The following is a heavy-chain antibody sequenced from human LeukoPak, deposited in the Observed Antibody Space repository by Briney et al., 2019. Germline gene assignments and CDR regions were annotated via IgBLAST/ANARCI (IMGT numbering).Heavy chain of an antibody. CDR2: VNSGGTST. Sequence: GSLRLSCAASGFTFSRYDMSWVRQAPGKGLEWVSTVNSGGTSTYDADSIKGRFTISRDNSKNTLYLQMNSLRAEDTAVYCCAKGGKAYFDYWGQGTLVTVSS. CDR1: GFTFSRYD. CDR3: AKGGKAYFDY. V-gene: IGHV3-23*01. J-gene: IGHJ4*02.